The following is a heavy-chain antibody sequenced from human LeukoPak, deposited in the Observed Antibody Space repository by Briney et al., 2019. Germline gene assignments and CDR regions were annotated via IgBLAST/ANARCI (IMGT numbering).Heavy chain of an antibody. V-gene: IGHV3-11*01. J-gene: IGHJ4*02. Sequence: GGSLRLSCAASGFTFSDFYMSWIRQAPGKGLEFISYISGGGDTIFYADSVKGRFTFSRDNAKNSLYLQMNSLRAEDTAVYYCARVHCSGGGCSSWGQGTLVTVSS. CDR2: ISGGGDTI. CDR1: GFTFSDFY. CDR3: ARVHCSGGGCSS. D-gene: IGHD2-15*01.